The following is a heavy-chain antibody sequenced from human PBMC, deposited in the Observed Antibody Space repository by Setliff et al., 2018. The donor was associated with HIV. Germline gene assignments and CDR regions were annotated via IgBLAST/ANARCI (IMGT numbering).Heavy chain of an antibody. J-gene: IGHJ6*03. V-gene: IGHV4-61*01. CDR2: IYYSGTT. CDR1: GDSVSSASYY. Sequence: LSLTCTVSGDSVSSASYYWSWIRQPPGKGLEWIGYIYYSGTTKYNPSLKSRVTISVDTSKNQFSLKLSSVTAADTAAYYCASEAWTSYRSSSGYYYYYMDVWGKGTTVTVSS. D-gene: IGHD6-6*01. CDR3: ASEAWTSYRSSSGYYYYYMDV.